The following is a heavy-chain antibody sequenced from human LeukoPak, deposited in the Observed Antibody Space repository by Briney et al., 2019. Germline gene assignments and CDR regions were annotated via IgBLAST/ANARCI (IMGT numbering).Heavy chain of an antibody. V-gene: IGHV6-1*01. CDR3: ARDYRVRGVIFLYYFDY. CDR2: TYYRSKWYN. Sequence: SQTLSLTCAISGDSVSSNSAAWNWIRQSPSRGLEWLGRTYYRSKWYNDYAVSVKSRITINPDTSKNQFSLQLNSVTPEDTAVYYCARDYRVRGVIFLYYFDYWGQGTLVTVSS. D-gene: IGHD3-10*01. CDR1: GDSVSSNSAA. J-gene: IGHJ4*02.